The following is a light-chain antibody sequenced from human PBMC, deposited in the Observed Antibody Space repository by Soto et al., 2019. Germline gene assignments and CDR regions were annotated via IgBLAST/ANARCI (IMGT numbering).Light chain of an antibody. CDR3: ASYTSTSLLVV. CDR1: SSDVGGYKY. J-gene: IGLJ2*01. V-gene: IGLV2-14*03. CDR2: DVN. Sequence: QSALTQPASVSESPGQSITISCTGTSSDVGGYKYVSWYQHHPGKAPKLLIYDVNIRPSGVSKRFSGSKSGNTASLTISGLQAEDEAEYYCASYTSTSLLVVFGGGTKLTVL.